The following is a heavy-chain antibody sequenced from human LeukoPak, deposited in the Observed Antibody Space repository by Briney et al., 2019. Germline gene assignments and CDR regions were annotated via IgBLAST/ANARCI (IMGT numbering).Heavy chain of an antibody. V-gene: IGHV1-18*04. J-gene: IGHJ4*02. Sequence: ASVKVSCKASGYTFTSYGIRWVRQAPGQGLEWMGWISAYNGNTNYAPKLQGRVTTTTDTSTSTAYMEPRSLRSDDTAVYYCARGPRQWLVRTFDYWGQGTLDTVSS. D-gene: IGHD6-19*01. CDR2: ISAYNGNT. CDR1: GYTFTSYG. CDR3: ARGPRQWLVRTFDY.